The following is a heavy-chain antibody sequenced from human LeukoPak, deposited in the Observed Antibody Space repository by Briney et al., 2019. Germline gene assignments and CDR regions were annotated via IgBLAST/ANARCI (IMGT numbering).Heavy chain of an antibody. CDR1: GFTFSNYW. J-gene: IGHJ4*02. V-gene: IGHV3-7*04. Sequence: PGGSLRLSCAASGFTFSNYWMSWVRQAPGKGLEWVANIKQDGSEKYYVDSVKGRFTISRDNAKNSLYLQMNSLRAEDTAVYYCARGLRIAVAGTLGYWGQGTLVTVSS. CDR3: ARGLRIAVAGTLGY. D-gene: IGHD6-19*01. CDR2: IKQDGSEK.